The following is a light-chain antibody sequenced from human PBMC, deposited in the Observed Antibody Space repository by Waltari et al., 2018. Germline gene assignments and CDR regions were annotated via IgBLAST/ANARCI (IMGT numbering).Light chain of an antibody. Sequence: APVLVIYADSKRPSGIPERFSGSNSGNTATLTISRVEAGDEADYFCQVCDSSSKYYIFGAGTRLTVL. CDR3: QVCDSSSKYYI. V-gene: IGLV3-21*01. J-gene: IGLJ1*01. CDR2: ADS.